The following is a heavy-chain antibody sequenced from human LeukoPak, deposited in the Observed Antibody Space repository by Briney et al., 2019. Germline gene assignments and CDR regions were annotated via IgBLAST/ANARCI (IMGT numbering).Heavy chain of an antibody. CDR3: ASITQAPSDDAFDI. D-gene: IGHD3-10*01. Sequence: ASVKVSCKASGYTFTSYGISWVRQAPGQGLEWMGWISAYNGNTNYAQKLQGRVTMTTDTSTSTAYMELRSLRSDDTAVYYCASITQAPSDDAFDIWGQGTMVTVSS. CDR2: ISAYNGNT. J-gene: IGHJ3*02. CDR1: GYTFTSYG. V-gene: IGHV1-18*01.